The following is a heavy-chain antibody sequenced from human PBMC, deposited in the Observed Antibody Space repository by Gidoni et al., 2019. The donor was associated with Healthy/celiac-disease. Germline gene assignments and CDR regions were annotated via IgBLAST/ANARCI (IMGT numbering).Heavy chain of an antibody. D-gene: IGHD4-17*01. CDR2: IYSRGST. CDR3: ARDGSTVTTAPDAFDI. Sequence: EVQLVDTGGGLIQPGGSLRLSCSASGFTVSINYMRWVRQAPGKGREWVSVIYSRGSTYYADSVKGRFTISRDNTKNTLYLQMNSLRAEDTAVYYCARDGSTVTTAPDAFDIWGQGTMVTVSS. CDR1: GFTVSINY. V-gene: IGHV3-53*02. J-gene: IGHJ3*02.